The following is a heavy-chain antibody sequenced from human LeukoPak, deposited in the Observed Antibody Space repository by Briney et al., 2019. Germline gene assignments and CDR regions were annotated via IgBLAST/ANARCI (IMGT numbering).Heavy chain of an antibody. CDR3: ARAGSGWSFDY. CDR1: GGSISSSSYY. D-gene: IGHD6-19*01. CDR2: IYFSENT. Sequence: PSETLSLTCIVSGGSISSSSYYWSWIRQPPGKGLEWIGYIYFSENTNYNPSLKSRASVSVDASKNQFSLNLRSVTAADTAVYYCARAGSGWSFDYWGQGTLVTVSS. V-gene: IGHV4-61*01. J-gene: IGHJ4*02.